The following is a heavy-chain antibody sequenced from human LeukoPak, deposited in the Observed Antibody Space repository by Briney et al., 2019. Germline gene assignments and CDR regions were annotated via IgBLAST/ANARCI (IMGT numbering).Heavy chain of an antibody. CDR1: GGTFSSYA. V-gene: IGHV1-69*01. J-gene: IGHJ4*02. CDR2: IIPIFGTA. CDR3: ARDVDTAMTRNAYYFDY. Sequence: SVKVSCTASGGTFSSYAISWVRQAPGQGLEWMGGIIPIFGTANYAQKFQGRVTITADESTSTAYMELSSLRSEDTAVYCCARDVDTAMTRNAYYFDYWGQGTLVTVSS. D-gene: IGHD5-18*01.